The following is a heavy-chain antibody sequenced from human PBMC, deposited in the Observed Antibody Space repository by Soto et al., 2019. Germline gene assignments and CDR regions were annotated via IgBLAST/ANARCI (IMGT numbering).Heavy chain of an antibody. Sequence: LRLSCAAAGFTFSSYAMSWVRQAPGKGLEWVSAISGSGGSTYYADSVKGRFTISRDNSKNTLYLQMNSLRAEDTAVYYCAKSPTGSYDVNWFDPWGQGTLVTVSS. J-gene: IGHJ5*02. CDR2: ISGSGGST. CDR3: AKSPTGSYDVNWFDP. CDR1: GFTFSSYA. D-gene: IGHD1-26*01. V-gene: IGHV3-23*01.